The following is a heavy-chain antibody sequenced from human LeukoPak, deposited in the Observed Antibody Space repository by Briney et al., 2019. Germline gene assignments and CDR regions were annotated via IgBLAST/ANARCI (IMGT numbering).Heavy chain of an antibody. CDR3: ARGGATYYFDY. J-gene: IGHJ4*02. V-gene: IGHV3-7*03. CDR2: IKQDGSEK. D-gene: IGHD3-16*01. CDR1: GFTFSSYW. Sequence: GGSLRLSCAASGFTFSSYWMSWVRQAPGKGLEWVANIKQDGSEKYYVDSVKGRFTISRDNSKNTLYLQMNSLRAEDTAVYYCARGGATYYFDYWGQGTLVTVSS.